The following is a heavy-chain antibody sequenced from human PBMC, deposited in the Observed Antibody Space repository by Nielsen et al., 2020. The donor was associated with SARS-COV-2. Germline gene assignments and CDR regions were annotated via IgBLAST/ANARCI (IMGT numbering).Heavy chain of an antibody. CDR2: FGPENGER. Sequence: WVRQAPGQGLEWIGSFGPENGERLYAQKFQGRVTVTEDTSTDTGYMELSSLTSEDTAFYYCTTSGPIYYYDSGGYFRFDYWGQGSVVTVSS. D-gene: IGHD3-22*01. J-gene: IGHJ4*02. V-gene: IGHV1-24*01. CDR3: TTSGPIYYYDSGGYFRFDY.